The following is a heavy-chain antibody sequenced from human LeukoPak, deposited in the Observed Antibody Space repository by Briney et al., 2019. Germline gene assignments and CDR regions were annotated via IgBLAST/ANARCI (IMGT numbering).Heavy chain of an antibody. CDR3: ASPEWLPDSIDI. Sequence: GGSLRLSCAGSGFTFSNYWMTWVRQAPGKGLEWVANIKQDGSEKFYVDSVKGRFTISRDNAKNSLYLQMNSLRAEDTAVYYCASPEWLPDSIDIWGQGTMVTVSS. V-gene: IGHV3-7*01. CDR2: IKQDGSEK. CDR1: GFTFSNYW. J-gene: IGHJ3*02. D-gene: IGHD3-3*01.